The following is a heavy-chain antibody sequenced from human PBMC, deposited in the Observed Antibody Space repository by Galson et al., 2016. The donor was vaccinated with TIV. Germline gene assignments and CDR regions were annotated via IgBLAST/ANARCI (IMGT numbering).Heavy chain of an antibody. CDR1: GFTFDDYA. CDR3: AKGQLRAARRFYYMDV. J-gene: IGHJ6*03. CDR2: ISWNSGST. V-gene: IGHV3-9*01. Sequence: SLRLSCAASGFTFDDYAMHWVRQVPGRGLEWVSVISWNSGSTVYADSVKGRFIISRDNAKNSLYLQMNSLRADDTALYYCAKGQLRAARRFYYMDVWGKRTTVTVSS. D-gene: IGHD1-1*01.